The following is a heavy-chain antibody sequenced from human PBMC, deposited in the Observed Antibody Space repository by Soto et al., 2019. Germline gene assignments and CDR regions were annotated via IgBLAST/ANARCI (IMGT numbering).Heavy chain of an antibody. V-gene: IGHV3-7*01. CDR1: GFTFSSYW. CDR2: IKQDGSEK. Sequence: PGGALRLAWAPSGFTFSSYWMSWVRQAPGKGLEWVANIKQDGSEKYYVDSVKGRFTISSDNAKNSLYLQMNSLRAEDTAVYYCARSEGGCALWESIDYWGQGTLVTVSS. CDR3: ARSEGGCALWESIDY. D-gene: IGHD1-26*01. J-gene: IGHJ4*02.